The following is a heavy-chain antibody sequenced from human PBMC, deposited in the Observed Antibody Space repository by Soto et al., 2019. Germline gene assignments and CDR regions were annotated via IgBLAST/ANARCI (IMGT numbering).Heavy chain of an antibody. V-gene: IGHV1-69*13. D-gene: IGHD1-7*01. Sequence: ASVKVSCKASGGTFSSYAISWVRQAPGQGLEWMGGIIPIFGTANYAQKFQGRVTITADESTSTAYMELSSLRSEDTAVYYCARGVTGTIGAFDIWGQGTMVTVSS. CDR1: GGTFSSYA. CDR2: IIPIFGTA. J-gene: IGHJ3*02. CDR3: ARGVTGTIGAFDI.